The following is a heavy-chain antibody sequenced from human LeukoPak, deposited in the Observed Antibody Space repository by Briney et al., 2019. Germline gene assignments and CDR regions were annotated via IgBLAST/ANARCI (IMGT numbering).Heavy chain of an antibody. V-gene: IGHV3-23*01. Sequence: GGSLRLSCAASGFTFSRYGMSSVRQAPGKGLEWVSAISGSGGSTYYADSVKGRFTISRDNSKNTLHLQMNSLRAEDTAVYYCAKGLVGYGHYVRLTFDIWGQGTMVAVSS. CDR3: AKGLVGYGHYVRLTFDI. J-gene: IGHJ3*02. D-gene: IGHD4-17*01. CDR1: GFTFSRYG. CDR2: ISGSGGST.